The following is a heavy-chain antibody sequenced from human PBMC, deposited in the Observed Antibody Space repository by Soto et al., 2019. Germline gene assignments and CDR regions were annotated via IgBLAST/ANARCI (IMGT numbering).Heavy chain of an antibody. Sequence: PGESLKISCRASGYKFTNYWIAWVRQMPGKGLEWMGVISPADSDTRYSPPFQGQITFSADKSITTAYLQWSSLKASDTAIYYCARAFIATATGCFDPWGQGTLVTVS. CDR1: GYKFTNYW. V-gene: IGHV5-51*01. J-gene: IGHJ5*02. CDR2: ISPADSDT. CDR3: ARAFIATATGCFDP. D-gene: IGHD2-15*01.